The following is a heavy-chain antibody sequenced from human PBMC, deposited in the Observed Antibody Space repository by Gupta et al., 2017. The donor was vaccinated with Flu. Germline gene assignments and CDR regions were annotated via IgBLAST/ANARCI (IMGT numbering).Heavy chain of an antibody. Sequence: LEWVGWINPDSGDTNYALEFQGRVTMTRDTSISTAYMELSRLSSDDTAVYYCARELGYCSGGRCYPWYYGMDVWGQGTTVTVSS. V-gene: IGHV1-2*02. CDR2: INPDSGDT. CDR3: ARELGYCSGGRCYPWYYGMDV. J-gene: IGHJ6*02. D-gene: IGHD2-15*01.